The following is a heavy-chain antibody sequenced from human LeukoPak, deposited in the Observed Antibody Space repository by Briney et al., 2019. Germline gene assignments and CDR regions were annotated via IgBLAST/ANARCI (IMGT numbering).Heavy chain of an antibody. CDR1: GYTFTSYA. CDR2: IIPILGIA. V-gene: IGHV1-69*04. Sequence: ASVKVSCKASGYTFTSYAISWVRQAPGQGLEWMGRIIPILGIANYAQKFQGRVTITADKSTSTAYMELSSLRSEDTAVYYCARDRIAAAGEGDYWGQGTLVTVSS. D-gene: IGHD6-13*01. J-gene: IGHJ4*02. CDR3: ARDRIAAAGEGDY.